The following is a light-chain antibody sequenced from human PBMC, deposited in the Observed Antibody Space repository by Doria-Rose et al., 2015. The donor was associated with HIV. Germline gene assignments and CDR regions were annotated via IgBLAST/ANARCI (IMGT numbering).Light chain of an antibody. J-gene: IGKJ3*01. Sequence: DIQVTQSPESLGMSLGERATLNCKSNQSLLYTSKNYLAWYQQKPGQPPKSLIYWASTRQSGVPARFSGSGSGTDFTLTISSLEAEDVAVYYCQQYYDTPSFGPGTTVDIK. V-gene: IGKV4-1*01. CDR1: QSLLYTSKNY. CDR3: QQYYDTPS. CDR2: WAS.